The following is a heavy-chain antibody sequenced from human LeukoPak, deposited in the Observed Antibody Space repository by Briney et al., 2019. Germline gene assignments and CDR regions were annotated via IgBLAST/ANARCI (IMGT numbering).Heavy chain of an antibody. CDR1: GFTFNSHA. CDR3: ARDGDSSGWYNAEYFQH. Sequence: QTGGSLRLSCAASGFTFNSHAMHWVRQAPGKGLEWVAVISSDGSNKYYADSVKGRFTISRDNAKNSLYLQMNSLRAEDTAVYYCARDGDSSGWYNAEYFQHWGQGALVTVSS. CDR2: ISSDGSNK. D-gene: IGHD6-19*01. V-gene: IGHV3-30-3*01. J-gene: IGHJ1*01.